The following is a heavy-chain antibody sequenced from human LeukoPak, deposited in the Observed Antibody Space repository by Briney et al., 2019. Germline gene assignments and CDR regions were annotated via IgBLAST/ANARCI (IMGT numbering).Heavy chain of an antibody. J-gene: IGHJ3*02. CDR2: IIPIFGTA. D-gene: IGHD2-15*01. V-gene: IGHV1-69*06. CDR1: GGTFSSYA. Sequence: WVKVSCKASGGTFSSYAISWVRQARGQGLEWMGGIIPIFGTANYAQKFQGRVTITADKSTSTAYMELSSLRSEDTAVYYCARDGGYCSGGSCSNDAFDIWGQGTMVTVSS. CDR3: ARDGGYCSGGSCSNDAFDI.